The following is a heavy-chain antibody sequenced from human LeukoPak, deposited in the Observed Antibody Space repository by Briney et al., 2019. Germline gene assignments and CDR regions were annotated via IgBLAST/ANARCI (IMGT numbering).Heavy chain of an antibody. CDR3: ARRPYSSSWYYFDY. D-gene: IGHD6-13*01. Sequence: GASVKVSCKASGYTFTDHDINWVRQATGQGLEWMGWVANIKQDGSEKYYVDSVKGRFTISRDNAKNSLYLQMNSLRAEDTAVYYCARRPYSSSWYYFDYWGQGTLVTVSS. V-gene: IGHV3-7*02. CDR2: IKQDGSEK. J-gene: IGHJ4*02. CDR1: GYTFTDHD.